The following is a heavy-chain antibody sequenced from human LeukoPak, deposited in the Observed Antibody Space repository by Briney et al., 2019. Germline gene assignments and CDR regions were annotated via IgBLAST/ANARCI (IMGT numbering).Heavy chain of an antibody. D-gene: IGHD1-20*01. CDR1: GFTLSNSY. CDR3: VRGTTNWYVVDY. V-gene: IGHV3-74*01. Sequence: GGSLRLSCAASGFTLSNSYMQWVSQDPGKGLEWLSYMNREGSTIGHAGSVKGRFTMSRDKVRDTLHLQMNSLRADDTSVYFCVRGTTNWYVVDYWGRGALVSVSS. CDR2: MNREGSTI. J-gene: IGHJ4*02.